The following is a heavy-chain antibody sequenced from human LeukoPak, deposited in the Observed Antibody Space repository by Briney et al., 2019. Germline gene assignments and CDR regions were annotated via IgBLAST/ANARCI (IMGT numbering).Heavy chain of an antibody. CDR2: IHTSGSI. Sequence: PSETLSLTCPVSGGSFSSYHWHWLRQPAGKGLEWIGRIHTSGSINYNPSLRVTMSVDTTKNQFSLNRSSVTAADTAVYYWARESTTVGAIGACDIWGQGTMVTVSS. CDR1: GGSFSSYH. D-gene: IGHD1-26*01. V-gene: IGHV4-4*07. J-gene: IGHJ3*02. CDR3: ARESTTVGAIGACDI.